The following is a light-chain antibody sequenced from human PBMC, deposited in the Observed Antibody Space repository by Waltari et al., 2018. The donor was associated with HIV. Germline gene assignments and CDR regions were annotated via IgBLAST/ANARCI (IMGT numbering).Light chain of an antibody. CDR1: SSDINYDNY. CDR2: EVT. Sequence: QSALPQPASVSGSPGQSITISCTGTSSDINYDNYVSWYQHQPGKVPKVIISEVTNRPSGVSSRFSGSKSGNPASLTISGLQAEDEADYFCTSYVSSASPEFGGWTRLTVL. V-gene: IGLV2-14*01. CDR3: TSYVSSASPE. J-gene: IGLJ3*02.